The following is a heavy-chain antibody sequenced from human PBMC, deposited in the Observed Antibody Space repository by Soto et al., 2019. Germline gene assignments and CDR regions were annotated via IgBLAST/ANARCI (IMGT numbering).Heavy chain of an antibody. Sequence: QVQLVESGGGVVQPGRSLRLSCAASGFTFSNSAMHWVRQAPGKGLEWVAVISYDGSNKYFADSVKGRFTISRDNSKNTLSLQMNSLRADDTAVYYCARKISDYYYYGMDVWGQGTTVTVSS. CDR2: ISYDGSNK. V-gene: IGHV3-30-3*01. CDR1: GFTFSNSA. CDR3: ARKISDYYYYGMDV. J-gene: IGHJ6*02. D-gene: IGHD3-3*01.